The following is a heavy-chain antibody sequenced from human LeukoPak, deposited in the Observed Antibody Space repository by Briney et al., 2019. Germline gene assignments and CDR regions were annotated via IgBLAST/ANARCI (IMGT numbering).Heavy chain of an antibody. Sequence: PGGSLRLSCAASGFTVSSNYMSWVRQAPGKGLAWVSTISGGSGSTYCADSVKGRFTISRDNSKNTLYLQMNSLRDEDTAVYYCAKHRSESGGYHSTDWGQGTLVTVSS. CDR3: AKHRSESGGYHSTD. CDR2: ISGGSGST. V-gene: IGHV3-23*01. CDR1: GFTVSSNY. D-gene: IGHD3-22*01. J-gene: IGHJ4*02.